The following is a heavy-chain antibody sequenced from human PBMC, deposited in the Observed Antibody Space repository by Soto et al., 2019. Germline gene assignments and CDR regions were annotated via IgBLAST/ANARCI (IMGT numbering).Heavy chain of an antibody. CDR2: ISHSGST. D-gene: IGHD3-3*02. CDR3: AACHVWSGPGTETRLDY. V-gene: IGHV4-4*02. J-gene: IGHJ4*02. CDR1: GSSINTNHV. Sequence: QVQLQESGPGLVKPSGTLSLTCAVSGSSINTNHVWYWVRQPPGKGLVWNGQISHSGSTNYNPSLTRRVTISLDKSKNHFSLKLTSVSAADTAVYYCAACHVWSGPGTETRLDYWGQGTLVTVSS.